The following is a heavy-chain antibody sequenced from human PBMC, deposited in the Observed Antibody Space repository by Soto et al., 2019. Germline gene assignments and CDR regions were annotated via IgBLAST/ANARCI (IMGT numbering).Heavy chain of an antibody. J-gene: IGHJ1*01. V-gene: IGHV4-59*01. CDR2: IYYSGST. Sequence: PSETLSLTCTVSGGSISSYYWSWIRQPPGKGLEWIGYIYYSGSTNYNPSLKSRVTISVDTSKNQFSLKLSSVTAADTAVYYCAGQKRGSIAVAGTGSEFQHWGQGTLVTVSS. CDR1: GGSISSYY. D-gene: IGHD6-19*01. CDR3: AGQKRGSIAVAGTGSEFQH.